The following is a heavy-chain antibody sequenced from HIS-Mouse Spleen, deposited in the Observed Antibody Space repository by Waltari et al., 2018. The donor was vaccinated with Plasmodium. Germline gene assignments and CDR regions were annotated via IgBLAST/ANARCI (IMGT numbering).Heavy chain of an antibody. Sequence: QVQLVQSGAEVKKPGASVTVSCQASGYTFTGYSRHWVRQAPGQGLEWMGWINPNSGGTNYAQKFQGRVTMTRDTSISTAYMELSRLRSDDTAVYYCARAPSSWYAFDIWGQGTMVTVSS. V-gene: IGHV1-2*02. CDR2: INPNSGGT. J-gene: IGHJ3*02. D-gene: IGHD6-13*01. CDR1: GYTFTGYS. CDR3: ARAPSSWYAFDI.